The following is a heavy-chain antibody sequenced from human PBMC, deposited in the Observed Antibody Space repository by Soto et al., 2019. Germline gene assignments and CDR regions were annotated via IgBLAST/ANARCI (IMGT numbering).Heavy chain of an antibody. CDR2: IYYSGST. Sequence: PSETLSLTCNVSGGSVTGGSYYWNWIRQPPGKRLEWIGFIYYSGSTNYNPSLKSRVTISLDTSKNQFSLKLSSMTAADTAVYCCTRGMNSGWTSFYFDSWGQGTLVTVSS. CDR3: TRGMNSGWTSFYFDS. D-gene: IGHD6-19*01. CDR1: GGSVTGGSYY. V-gene: IGHV4-61*01. J-gene: IGHJ4*01.